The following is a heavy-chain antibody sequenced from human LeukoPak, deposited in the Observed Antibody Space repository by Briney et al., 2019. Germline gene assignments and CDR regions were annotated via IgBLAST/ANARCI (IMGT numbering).Heavy chain of an antibody. CDR2: MNIDGSEK. J-gene: IGHJ4*02. V-gene: IGHV3-7*01. Sequence: GGSLRLSCAASGFTFSSYWMGWVRQAPGKRLEWVANMNIDGSEKYYADSAKGRFTISRDNARNSAYLQMNSLRVEDTAVYYCARDPVEWELLLDYWGQGTLVTVSS. CDR3: ARDPVEWELLLDY. CDR1: GFTFSSYW. D-gene: IGHD1-26*01.